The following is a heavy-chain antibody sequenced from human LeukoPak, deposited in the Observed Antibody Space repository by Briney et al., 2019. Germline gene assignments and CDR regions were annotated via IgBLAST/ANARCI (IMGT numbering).Heavy chain of an antibody. CDR3: ARAGRTAIGDY. J-gene: IGHJ4*02. V-gene: IGHV3-23*01. D-gene: IGHD2-21*02. CDR1: GFTFSSYG. CDR2: ISGSGGNT. Sequence: GGTLRLSCAASGFTFSSYGMSWVRQAPGKGLEWVSSISGSGGNTYYRDSVKGRFTISRDNSKNTLYLQMNSLRAEDTAVYYCARAGRTAIGDYWGQGTLVTVSS.